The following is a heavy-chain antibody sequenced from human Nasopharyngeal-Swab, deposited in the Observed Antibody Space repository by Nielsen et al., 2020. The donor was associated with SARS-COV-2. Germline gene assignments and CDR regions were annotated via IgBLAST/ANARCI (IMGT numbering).Heavy chain of an antibody. Sequence: GESLKISCAASGCTFSSYWMHWVRQAPGKGLVWVSRINSDGSSTSYADSVKGRFTISRDNAKNTLYLQMASLRAEDTAVYYCARIPTRYWGQGTLVTVSS. J-gene: IGHJ4*02. CDR2: INSDGSST. CDR1: GCTFSSYW. V-gene: IGHV3-74*01. CDR3: ARIPTRY.